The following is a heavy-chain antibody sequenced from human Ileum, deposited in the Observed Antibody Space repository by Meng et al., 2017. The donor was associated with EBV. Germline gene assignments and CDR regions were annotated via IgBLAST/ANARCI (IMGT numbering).Heavy chain of an antibody. CDR2: ISYDENIK. J-gene: IGHJ4*02. V-gene: IGHV3-30*18. CDR1: GFSFDTFG. Sequence: RVGVGGGGVQPGGSLRVSCEASGFSFDTFGMHWARQAPGKGLEWVAVISYDENIKFYADSVKGRFTISRDNSKNTLYLQLNSLRPDDTAFYYCTNLSFWGQGTLVTVSS. D-gene: IGHD2/OR15-2a*01. CDR3: TNLSF.